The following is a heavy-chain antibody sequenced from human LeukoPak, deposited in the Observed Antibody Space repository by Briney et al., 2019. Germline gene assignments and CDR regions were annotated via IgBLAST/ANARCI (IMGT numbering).Heavy chain of an antibody. Sequence: PGESLQISCKDTGYSFTSYWIGWVRQMPGKGLEWMGLIYPGDSDTRHSPSFQGQVTISADKSISTAFLQWCSLRTSAIAMYYCARRLVGATYFDYWGQGTLVTVSS. J-gene: IGHJ4*02. D-gene: IGHD1-26*01. V-gene: IGHV5-51*01. CDR2: IYPGDSDT. CDR3: ARRLVGATYFDY. CDR1: GYSFTSYW.